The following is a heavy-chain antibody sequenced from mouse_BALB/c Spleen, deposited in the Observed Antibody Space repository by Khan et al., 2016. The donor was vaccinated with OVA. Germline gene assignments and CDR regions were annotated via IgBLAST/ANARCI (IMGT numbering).Heavy chain of an antibody. CDR3: ARAYYGSSSLDY. CDR1: GFTFTDYY. D-gene: IGHD1-1*01. Sequence: EVELVESGGGLVQPGGSLRLSCATSGFTFTDYYMSWVRQPPGKALEWLGFIRNKANGYTTEYSESVKGRFTISSDNSQSILYLQMNTLKTEDSATYHCARAYYGSSSLDYWGQGTTLTVSS. J-gene: IGHJ2*01. CDR2: IRNKANGYTT. V-gene: IGHV7-3*02.